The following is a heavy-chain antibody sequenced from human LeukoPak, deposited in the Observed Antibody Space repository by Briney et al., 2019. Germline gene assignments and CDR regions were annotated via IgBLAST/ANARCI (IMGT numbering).Heavy chain of an antibody. CDR2: ISSSSSTI. D-gene: IGHD4-23*01. J-gene: IGHJ4*02. V-gene: IGHV3-48*01. CDR1: GFTFSSYS. CDR3: ARGARKGDDYGGFSDY. Sequence: PGGSLRLSCAASGFTFSSYSMNWVRQAPGKGLEWVSYISSSSSTIYYADSVKGRFTFSRDNSKNTLYLQMNSLRAEDTAVYYCARGARKGDDYGGFSDYRGQGTLVTVSS.